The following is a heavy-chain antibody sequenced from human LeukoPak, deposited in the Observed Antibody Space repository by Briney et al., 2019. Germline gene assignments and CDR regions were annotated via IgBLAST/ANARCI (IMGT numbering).Heavy chain of an antibody. CDR2: IYSGGST. CDR3: ARGYYDSFRAFDI. Sequence: GGPLRLSCPASGFTVSSNYMSWVRQAPGKGLEWVSVIYSGGSTYYADSVKGRFTISRDNSKNTLYLQMNSLRAEDTAVYYCARGYYDSFRAFDIWGQGTMVTVSS. D-gene: IGHD3-22*01. V-gene: IGHV3-53*01. J-gene: IGHJ3*02. CDR1: GFTVSSNY.